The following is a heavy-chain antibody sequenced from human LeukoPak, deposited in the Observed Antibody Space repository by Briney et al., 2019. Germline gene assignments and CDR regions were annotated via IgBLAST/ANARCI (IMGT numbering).Heavy chain of an antibody. Sequence: ASVKVSCKASGYTFTGYYMHWVRQAPGQGLEWMGWINPNSGGTNFAQKFQGRVTLTRDTSINTAYMELSSLRSEDTAVYYCARVGLGDNVWGQGTTVTVSS. CDR2: INPNSGGT. CDR1: GYTFTGYY. J-gene: IGHJ6*02. V-gene: IGHV1-2*02. D-gene: IGHD3-16*01. CDR3: ARVGLGDNV.